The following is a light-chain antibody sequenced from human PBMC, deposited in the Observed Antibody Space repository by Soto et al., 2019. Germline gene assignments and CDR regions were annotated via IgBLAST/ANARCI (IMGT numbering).Light chain of an antibody. J-gene: IGKJ4*01. CDR3: QQLNSYPLT. CDR1: QGISSF. CDR2: AAS. V-gene: IGKV1-9*01. Sequence: IQLTQSPSSLSASVGDRVTITCRASQGISSFLAWFQQKPGKAPKLLIYAASTLQSGFPSRFSGSGSGTDFTLTISSLQPEDFATYYCQQLNSYPLTFGGGTKVEIK.